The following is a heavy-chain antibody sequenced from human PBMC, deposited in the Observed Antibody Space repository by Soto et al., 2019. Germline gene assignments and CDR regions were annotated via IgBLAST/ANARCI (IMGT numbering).Heavy chain of an antibody. V-gene: IGHV3-23*01. Sequence: EVQLLESGGGLVQPGGSLRLSCTASGFPFRSYAMSWVRQAPGKGLEWVSAISGSGGSTYYADSVKGRFTISRDNSKNTRYLQMNSLRAEDTAVYYCAKGGGSNLYYYYYYMDVWGKGTTVTVSS. CDR2: ISGSGGST. D-gene: IGHD4-4*01. J-gene: IGHJ6*03. CDR3: AKGGGSNLYYYYYYMDV. CDR1: GFPFRSYA.